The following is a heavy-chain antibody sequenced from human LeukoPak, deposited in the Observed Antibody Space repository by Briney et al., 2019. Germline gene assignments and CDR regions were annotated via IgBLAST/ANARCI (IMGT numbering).Heavy chain of an antibody. CDR3: ARDKVTRGHNWFDP. CDR1: GFTFSSYS. V-gene: IGHV3-48*04. D-gene: IGHD4-17*01. CDR2: ISSSSSTI. J-gene: IGHJ5*02. Sequence: GGSLRLSCAASGFTFSSYSMNWVRQAPGKGLEWVSYISSSSSTIYYADSVKGRFTISRDNAKNSLYLQMNSLRAEDTAVYYCARDKVTRGHNWFDPWGQGTLVTVSS.